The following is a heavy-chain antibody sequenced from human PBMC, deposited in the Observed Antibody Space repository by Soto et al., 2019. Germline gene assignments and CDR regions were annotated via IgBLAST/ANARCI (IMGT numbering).Heavy chain of an antibody. V-gene: IGHV5-51*01. D-gene: IGHD6-13*01. Sequence: GESLKISCKASGYSFTTYWIGWVRQMPGKGLEWMGIIYPGDSDTRYSPSFQGQVTISADKSISIAYLQWSSLKASDSAMFYCARQDIAGNSVDFWGQGTLVTVSS. J-gene: IGHJ4*02. CDR1: GYSFTTYW. CDR3: ARQDIAGNSVDF. CDR2: IYPGDSDT.